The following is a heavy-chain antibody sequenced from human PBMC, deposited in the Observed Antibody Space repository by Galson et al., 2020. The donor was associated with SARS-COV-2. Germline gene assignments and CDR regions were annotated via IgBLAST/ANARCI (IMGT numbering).Heavy chain of an antibody. CDR2: INPNSGGT. CDR3: ARVLGLLWFGESPNWFDP. J-gene: IGHJ5*02. D-gene: IGHD3-10*01. V-gene: IGHV1-2*02. CDR1: GYTFTGYY. Sequence: ASVKVSCKASGYTFTGYYMHWVRQAPGQGLEWMGWINPNSGGTHYAQKFQGRVTMTRDTSISTAYMELSRLRSDDTAVYYCARVLGLLWFGESPNWFDPWGQGTLVTVSS.